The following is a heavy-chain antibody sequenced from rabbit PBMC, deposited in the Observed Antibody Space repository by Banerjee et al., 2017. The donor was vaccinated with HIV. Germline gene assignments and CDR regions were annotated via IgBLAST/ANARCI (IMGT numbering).Heavy chain of an antibody. J-gene: IGHJ4*01. CDR3: VSYDDYGDRNL. Sequence: QSLEESGGGLVQPGGSLKVSCKASGFDFSNYGVSWVRQAPGKGLEWIGYIDPVFGSIHYASWVNGRFTISDHNAQNTLYLQLNSLTAADTATYFCVSYDDYGDRNLWGPGTLVTVS. CDR1: GFDFSNYG. CDR2: IDPVFGSI. V-gene: IGHV1S7*01. D-gene: IGHD2-1*01.